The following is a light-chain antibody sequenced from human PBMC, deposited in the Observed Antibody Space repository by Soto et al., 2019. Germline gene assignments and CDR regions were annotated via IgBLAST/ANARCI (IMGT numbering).Light chain of an antibody. CDR1: SSNIGTYT. V-gene: IGLV1-44*01. J-gene: IGLJ2*01. Sequence: QSVLTQPPSASGTPGQRVTISCSGGSSNIGTYTVSWYQQFPETAPKLLTYGNNQRPSGVPDRFSGYKSGTSASLSISGLQSDDEADYYCAAWDDSLNGPIFGGGTQLTVL. CDR2: GNN. CDR3: AAWDDSLNGPI.